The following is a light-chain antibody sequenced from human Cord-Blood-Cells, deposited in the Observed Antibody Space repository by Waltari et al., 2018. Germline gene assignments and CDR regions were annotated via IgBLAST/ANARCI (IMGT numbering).Light chain of an antibody. Sequence: QSALTQPPSASGSPGQSVTISCTGTSSDVGGYNYVSWYQQHPGKAPKPRIYEVSKRPSGVPDRFSDSKSGNTASLTVSGLQAEDEADYYCSSYAGSNNFVFGGGTKLTVL. CDR3: SSYAGSNNFV. CDR2: EVS. V-gene: IGLV2-8*01. J-gene: IGLJ2*01. CDR1: SSDVGGYNY.